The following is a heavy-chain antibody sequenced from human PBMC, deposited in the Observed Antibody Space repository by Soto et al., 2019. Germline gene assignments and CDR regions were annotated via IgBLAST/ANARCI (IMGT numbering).Heavy chain of an antibody. CDR1: GLTVSGNKY. Sequence: DVQLVESGGGLIQPGGSLRLSCVASGLTVSGNKYVAWVRQATGRGQEWGSGVYDLDGKYYADSVRGRFTTSIGNSRTTVWLQMRDLIPEDTALYFCATWHVREHAYDIWCRGTMVTVSS. CDR3: ATWHVREHAYDI. J-gene: IGHJ3*02. CDR2: VYDLDGK. V-gene: IGHV3-53*01. D-gene: IGHD3-3*01.